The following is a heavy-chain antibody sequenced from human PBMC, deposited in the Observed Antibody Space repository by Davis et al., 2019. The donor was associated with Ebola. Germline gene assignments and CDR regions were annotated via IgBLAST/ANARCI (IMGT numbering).Heavy chain of an antibody. D-gene: IGHD3-3*01. CDR3: ARSLTYYDFWSGYYPHYNWFDP. V-gene: IGHV4-34*01. CDR2: INHSGST. Sequence: SQTLSLTCAVYVGSFSGYYWSWIRQPPRKGLEWIGEINHSGSTDYNPSLKRRVTISVDTSKNQFSLKLSYVTAADTAVYYCARSLTYYDFWSGYYPHYNWFDPWGQGTLVTVSS. CDR1: VGSFSGYY. J-gene: IGHJ5*02.